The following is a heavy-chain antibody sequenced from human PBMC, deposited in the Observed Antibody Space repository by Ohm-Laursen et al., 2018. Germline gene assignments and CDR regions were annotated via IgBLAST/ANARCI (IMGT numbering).Heavy chain of an antibody. CDR2: ISNDENYK. CDR3: AKAHLKNLDY. V-gene: IGHV3-30*18. CDR1: GFTFSSYG. J-gene: IGHJ4*02. Sequence: SLRLSCAASGFTFSSYGMHWVRQAPGKGLEWVAVISNDENYKNYADSVRGRFTISRDNSENTLHLQMNSLGAEDTAVYYCAKAHLKNLDYWGQGSLVTVSS. D-gene: IGHD1-14*01.